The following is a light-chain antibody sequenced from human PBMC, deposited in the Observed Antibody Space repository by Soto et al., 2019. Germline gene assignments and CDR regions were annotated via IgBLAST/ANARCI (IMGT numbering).Light chain of an antibody. Sequence: EVVLTQSPGTPSLSPGERATLSCRASQSVSSNYLAWYQQRPGQAPRLLIYGASSRATGIPDRFSGSGSGTDFTLTISRLEPEDSAVYFCQHYSSQTFGQGTKVEIK. V-gene: IGKV3-20*01. J-gene: IGKJ1*01. CDR2: GAS. CDR1: QSVSSNY. CDR3: QHYSSQT.